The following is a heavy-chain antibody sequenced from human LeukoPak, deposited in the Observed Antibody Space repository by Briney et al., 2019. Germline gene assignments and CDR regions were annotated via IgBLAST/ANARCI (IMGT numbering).Heavy chain of an antibody. Sequence: SETLSLTCTVSGGSISSSSYYWGWIRQPPGKGLEWIGEIYHSGSTNYNPSLKSRVTISVDKSKNQFSLKLSSVTAADTAVYYCARGEYCSGGSCYWFDPWGQGTLVTVSS. CDR3: ARGEYCSGGSCYWFDP. CDR1: GGSISSSSYY. D-gene: IGHD2-15*01. CDR2: IYHSGST. V-gene: IGHV4-39*07. J-gene: IGHJ5*02.